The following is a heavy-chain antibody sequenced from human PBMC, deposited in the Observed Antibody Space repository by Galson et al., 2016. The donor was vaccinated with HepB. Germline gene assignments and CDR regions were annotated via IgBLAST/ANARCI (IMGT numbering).Heavy chain of an antibody. Sequence: ETLSLTCTVSGGSISSSSYYWGWVRQPPGKGLEWIGSIYYSGSTYYNPSLKSRVTISVDTSKNQFSLKLSSVTAADTAVYYCARHEVPPGRVGYIEYPAPNTWDYWGQGTLVTVSS. CDR2: IYYSGST. V-gene: IGHV4-39*01. CDR3: ARHEVPPGRVGYIEYPAPNTWDY. D-gene: IGHD5-24*01. CDR1: GGSISSSSYY. J-gene: IGHJ4*02.